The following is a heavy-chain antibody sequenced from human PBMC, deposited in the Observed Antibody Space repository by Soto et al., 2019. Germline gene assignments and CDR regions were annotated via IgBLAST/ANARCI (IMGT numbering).Heavy chain of an antibody. Sequence: SVKVSCKASGGTFSSYAISWVRQAPGQGLEWMGGIIPIFGTANYAQKFQGRVTITADKSTSTAYMELSSLRSEDTAVYYCARGNYYYYGMDVWGQGTTVTVSS. D-gene: IGHD6-13*01. CDR2: IIPIFGTA. CDR3: ARGNYYYYGMDV. CDR1: GGTFSSYA. V-gene: IGHV1-69*06. J-gene: IGHJ6*02.